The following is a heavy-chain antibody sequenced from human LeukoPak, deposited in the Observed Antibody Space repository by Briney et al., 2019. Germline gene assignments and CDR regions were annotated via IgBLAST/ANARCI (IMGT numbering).Heavy chain of an antibody. J-gene: IGHJ4*02. CDR3: ARDYRGKRAPYYFEY. V-gene: IGHV3-48*01. D-gene: IGHD1-26*01. CDR2: IISSSSTI. CDR1: GLTFSSYS. Sequence: PGGSLRLFCAAPGLTFSSYSMNSVRQAPGPGQEWLSYIISSSSTIYSAESVKRRFSSTRDNAKNSLYLQMNSLRAGDTAVYYCARDYRGKRAPYYFEYWGQGTLVTVCS.